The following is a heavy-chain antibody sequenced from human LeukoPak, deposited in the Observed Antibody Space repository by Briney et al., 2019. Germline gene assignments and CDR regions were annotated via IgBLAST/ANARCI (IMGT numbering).Heavy chain of an antibody. J-gene: IGHJ4*02. CDR2: INANSGTT. D-gene: IGHD6-13*01. Sequence: GGSLRLSCAASGFAFSFYAMSWLRQPPGKGLEWVSTINANSGTTSYAASVRGRFTISRDNSKNTLYLQVNSLRADDTAVYYCGGDSAAAGFSFDYWGQGTLVTVSS. CDR1: GFAFSFYA. V-gene: IGHV3-23*01. CDR3: GGDSAAAGFSFDY.